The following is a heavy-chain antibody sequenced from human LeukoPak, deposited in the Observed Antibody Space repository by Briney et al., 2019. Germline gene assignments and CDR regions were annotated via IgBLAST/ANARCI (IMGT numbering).Heavy chain of an antibody. CDR1: DGSISSYY. CDR3: ARGIVVVPAAMEEMGWFDP. D-gene: IGHD2-2*01. V-gene: IGHV4-4*07. CDR2: IYTSGST. J-gene: IGHJ5*02. Sequence: SETLSLTCTVSDGSISSYYWSWIRQPAGKGLEWIGRIYTSGSTNYNPSLKSRVTMSVDTSKNQFSLKLSSVTAADTAVYYCARGIVVVPAAMEEMGWFDPWGQGTLVTVSS.